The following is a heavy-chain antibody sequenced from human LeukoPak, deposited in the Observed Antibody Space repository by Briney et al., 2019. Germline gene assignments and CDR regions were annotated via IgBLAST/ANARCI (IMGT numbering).Heavy chain of an antibody. CDR1: GNTLRELP. V-gene: IGHV1-24*01. J-gene: IGHJ4*02. Sequence: VKVSCKLSGNTLRELPIQWVRQAGGKGLEWMAGFDPENAEIVYAQKFQGRATMTEDTSTNTAYMELTSLTSDDTALYYCATRGSDFWSGFDYWGQGTQVTVSS. D-gene: IGHD3-3*01. CDR2: FDPENAEI. CDR3: ATRGSDFWSGFDY.